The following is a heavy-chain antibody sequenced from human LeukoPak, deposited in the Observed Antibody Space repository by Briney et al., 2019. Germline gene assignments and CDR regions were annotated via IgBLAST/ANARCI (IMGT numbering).Heavy chain of an antibody. CDR1: GFTFSSYG. Sequence: PGGSLRLSCAASGFTFSSYGMSWVRQAPGKGLEWVSAISGSGGSTYYADSVKGRFTISRDNAKNSLYLQMNSLRAEDTAVYYCAKDFGVGVAAAGVVYWGQGTLVTVSS. V-gene: IGHV3-23*01. J-gene: IGHJ4*02. CDR3: AKDFGVGVAAAGVVY. CDR2: ISGSGGST. D-gene: IGHD6-13*01.